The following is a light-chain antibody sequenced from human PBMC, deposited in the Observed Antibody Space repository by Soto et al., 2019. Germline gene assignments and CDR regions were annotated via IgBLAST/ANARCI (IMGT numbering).Light chain of an antibody. J-gene: IGKJ4*01. CDR2: DAS. CDR1: QDISNY. CDR3: QQYDNRLT. Sequence: DIQMTQSPSSLSASVGDRVTITCQASQDISNYLNWYQQKPGKAPKLLIYDASNLETVVPSRFSGSGSGTDFTFTISSLQPEDIATYYCQQYDNRLTFGGGTKVEIK. V-gene: IGKV1-33*01.